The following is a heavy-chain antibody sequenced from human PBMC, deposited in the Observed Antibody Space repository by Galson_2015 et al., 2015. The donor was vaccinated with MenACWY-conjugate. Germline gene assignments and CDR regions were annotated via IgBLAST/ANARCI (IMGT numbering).Heavy chain of an antibody. CDR3: ARKHDSSGYYYFDY. V-gene: IGHV4-34*01. J-gene: IGHJ4*02. CDR1: GGSFSGYY. CDR2: INHSGST. D-gene: IGHD3-22*01. Sequence: SETLSLTCAVYGGSFSGYYWSWIRQPPGKGLEWIGEINHSGSTNYNPSLKSRVTISVDTSKNQFSLKLSSVTAADTAVYYCARKHDSSGYYYFDYWGQGTLVTVSS.